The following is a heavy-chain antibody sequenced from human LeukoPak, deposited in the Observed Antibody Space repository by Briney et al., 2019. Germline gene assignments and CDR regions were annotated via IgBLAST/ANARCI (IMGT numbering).Heavy chain of an antibody. J-gene: IGHJ6*02. CDR1: GFTVSSNY. CDR2: IYSGGST. V-gene: IGHV3-53*01. D-gene: IGHD2-2*01. Sequence: GGSLRLSCAASGFTVSSNYMSWVRQAPGKGLEWVSVIYSGGSTYYADSVKGRFTISRDNSKNTLYLQMNSLRAEDTAVYYCASIGYCSSTSCYRDYYYGIDVWGQGTTVTVSS. CDR3: ASIGYCSSTSCYRDYYYGIDV.